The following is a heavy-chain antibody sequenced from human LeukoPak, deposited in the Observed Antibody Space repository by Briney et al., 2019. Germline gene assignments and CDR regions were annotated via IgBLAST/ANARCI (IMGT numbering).Heavy chain of an antibody. CDR3: AREPHPRGLEIGAFDI. CDR2: INHVGST. Sequence: SETLSLTCTVSGGSISSSSYYWGWIRQPPGKGLEWIGEINHVGSTNYNPSLKSRVTISVDTSKNQFSLKLSSVTAADTAVYYCAREPHPRGLEIGAFDIWGQGTMVTVSS. J-gene: IGHJ3*02. D-gene: IGHD1-1*01. V-gene: IGHV4-39*07. CDR1: GGSISSSSYY.